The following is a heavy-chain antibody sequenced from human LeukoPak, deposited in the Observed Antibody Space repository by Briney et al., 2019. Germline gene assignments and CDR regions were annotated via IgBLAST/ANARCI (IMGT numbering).Heavy chain of an antibody. CDR3: GKDMGTNDYGDPYLLH. V-gene: IGHV3-9*03. CDR1: GFTFDDYA. J-gene: IGHJ4*02. Sequence: GRSLRLSCAAAGFTFDDYAMRWVRQAPGKGLGWVSGISWNSGSISYADSVEGRFTISRDNAKNPLYLQMHSLTAEDMALYCRGKDMGTNDYGDPYLLHWGQGTLVTVSS. CDR2: ISWNSGSI. D-gene: IGHD4-17*01.